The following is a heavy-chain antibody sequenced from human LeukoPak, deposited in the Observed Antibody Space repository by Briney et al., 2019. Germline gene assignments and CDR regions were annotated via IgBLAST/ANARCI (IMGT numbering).Heavy chain of an antibody. CDR1: GYTFTGYY. D-gene: IGHD5-12*01. CDR3: ARAGYSGYDLIFDY. J-gene: IGHJ4*02. CDR2: INPNSGGT. Sequence: ASVKVSCKASGYTFTGYYMHWVRQAPGQGLEWMGWINPNSGGTDYAQKFQGRVTMTRDTSISTAYMELSRLRSDDTAVYYCARAGYSGYDLIFDYWGQGTLVTVSS. V-gene: IGHV1-2*02.